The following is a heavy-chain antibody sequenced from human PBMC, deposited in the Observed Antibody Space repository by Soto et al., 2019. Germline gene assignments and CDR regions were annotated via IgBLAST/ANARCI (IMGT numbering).Heavy chain of an antibody. CDR1: DSVFVTSV. CDR2: ISANDGGT. CDR3: ARGGGRQLRPLET. V-gene: IGHV1-18*01. J-gene: IGHJ4*01. D-gene: IGHD2-2*01. Sequence: QALLEQSGPEVKKPGDSVRISCWLYDSVFVTSVITWLRQAPGQGLEWMGWISANDGGTLSAMKFTDRLVMSTDPMRNMASLQVWDVTSDDSAVYLGARGGGRQLRPLETWGPGTPVTVSS.